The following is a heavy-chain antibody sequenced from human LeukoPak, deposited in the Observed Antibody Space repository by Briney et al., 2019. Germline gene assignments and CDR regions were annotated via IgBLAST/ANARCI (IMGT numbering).Heavy chain of an antibody. V-gene: IGHV3-23*01. CDR2: ITASGVTT. J-gene: IGHJ4*02. Sequence: GGSLRLSCAASGFTFSSYAMSWVRQAPGKGLEWISTITASGVTTYYADSVKGRFPISRDNSKNTLFLQMNSLRAEDTAVYYCTARPMYYYDSSGYYVDYWGQGTLVTVSS. CDR3: TARPMYYYDSSGYYVDY. CDR1: GFTFSSYA. D-gene: IGHD3-22*01.